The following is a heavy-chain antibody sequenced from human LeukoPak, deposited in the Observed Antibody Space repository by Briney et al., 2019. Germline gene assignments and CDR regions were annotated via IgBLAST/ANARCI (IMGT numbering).Heavy chain of an antibody. J-gene: IGHJ3*02. Sequence: PSETLSLTCTVSGGSISSNKYYWGWIRQPPGKGLDWIGGIYYSGSTYYNPSLKSRVTISVDTSKNQFSLKLSSVTAADTAVFYCATPYSGGYHGLDIWGQGTMVTVSS. CDR2: IYYSGST. D-gene: IGHD1-26*01. V-gene: IGHV4-39*01. CDR3: ATPYSGGYHGLDI. CDR1: GGSISSNKYY.